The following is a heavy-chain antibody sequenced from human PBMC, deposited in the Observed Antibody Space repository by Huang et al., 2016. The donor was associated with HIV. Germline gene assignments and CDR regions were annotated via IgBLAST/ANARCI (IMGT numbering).Heavy chain of an antibody. CDR1: GYTFPTMV. CDR2: SALTTGT. Sequence: QVHLVQSGGEVKKPGASVKVSCKASGYTFPTMVSPGCDRPLDEGWSGWDGSALTTGTQTMQKFQDRCTMTTDTSRSTTFMELRSLTSDDTALYYCASGSRVDSYRPYDAFDIWGQGTLVIVSA. D-gene: IGHD3-16*02. J-gene: IGHJ3*02. V-gene: IGHV1-18*01. CDR3: ASGSRVDSYRPYDAFDI.